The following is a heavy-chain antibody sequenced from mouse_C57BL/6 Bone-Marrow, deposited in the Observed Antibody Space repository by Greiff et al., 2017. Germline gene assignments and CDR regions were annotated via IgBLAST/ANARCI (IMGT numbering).Heavy chain of an antibody. CDR2: ISYSGST. Sequence: EVQGVESGPGLAKPSQTLSLTCSVTGYSITSDYWNWVRKFPGNKLEYIGYISYSGSTYYNPSLKSRISITRDTSKNQYYLQLNSVTTEDTATYYCARAYYSNYDYAMDYWGQGTSVTVSS. CDR3: ARAYYSNYDYAMDY. J-gene: IGHJ4*01. V-gene: IGHV3-8*01. D-gene: IGHD2-5*01. CDR1: GYSITSDY.